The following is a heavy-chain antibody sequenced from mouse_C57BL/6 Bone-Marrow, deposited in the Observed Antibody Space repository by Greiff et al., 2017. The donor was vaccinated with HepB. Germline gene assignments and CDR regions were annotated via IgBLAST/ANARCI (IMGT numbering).Heavy chain of an antibody. CDR2: IYPGGGYT. CDR1: GYTFTNYW. J-gene: IGHJ1*03. D-gene: IGHD1-1*01. Sequence: QVQLQQSGAELVRPGTSVKMSCKASGYTFTNYWIGWAKQRPGHGLEWIGDIYPGGGYTNYNEKFKGKATLTADKSSSTAYMQFSSLTSEDSAIYYCARGGAYYYGSSYWYFDVWGTGTTVTVSS. V-gene: IGHV1-63*01. CDR3: ARGGAYYYGSSYWYFDV.